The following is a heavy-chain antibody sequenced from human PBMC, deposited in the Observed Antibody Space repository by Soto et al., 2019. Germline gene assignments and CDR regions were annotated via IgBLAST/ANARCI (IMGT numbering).Heavy chain of an antibody. D-gene: IGHD6-19*01. Sequence: EVQLLDSGGGLVQAGGSLRLSGAASGFTFSRDARSWFRQGPGKGREWVSGIRASGGSTYYASSGKGRFPISRDNSKNTLYLQMNSLRADDTAIYYCAKGPGPGQWLATGSYYFDYWGQGTLVTVSS. J-gene: IGHJ4*02. CDR2: IRASGGST. V-gene: IGHV3-23*01. CDR1: GFTFSRDA. CDR3: AKGPGPGQWLATGSYYFDY.